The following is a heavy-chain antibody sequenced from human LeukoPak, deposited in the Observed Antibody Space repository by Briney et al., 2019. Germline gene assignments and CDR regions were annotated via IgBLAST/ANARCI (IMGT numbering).Heavy chain of an antibody. CDR1: AFTFSSYA. CDR3: VKGLPGYGGHLDY. V-gene: IGHV3-64D*06. CDR2: LSSNGGST. Sequence: GPLRRSCSASAFTFSSYAMHWVRQAAGKGLEYHSLLSSNGGSTYYADSVKGRITISRDNSKNTLYLEVSSLRVEDTAVYYCVKGLPGYGGHLDYWGQGTLVTVSS. D-gene: IGHD1-1*01. J-gene: IGHJ4*02.